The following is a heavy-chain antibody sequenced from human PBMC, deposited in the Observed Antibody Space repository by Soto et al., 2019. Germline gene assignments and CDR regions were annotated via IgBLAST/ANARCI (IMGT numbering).Heavy chain of an antibody. J-gene: IGHJ4*02. CDR1: GYTFSKYW. V-gene: IGHV5-51*01. D-gene: IGHD3-10*01. CDR2: IYPGDSDA. Sequence: GESLKISCKGSGYTFSKYWIGWVRQTPGKGLEWMGMIYPGDSDARYSPSFEGQVTFSVDKSINTAYLQWNSLKASDTAMYYCARKGGEYNNMSDYWGQGNLVTVSS. CDR3: ARKGGEYNNMSDY.